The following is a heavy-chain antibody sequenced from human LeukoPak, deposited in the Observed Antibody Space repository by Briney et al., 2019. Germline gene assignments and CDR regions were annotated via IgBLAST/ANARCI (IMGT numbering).Heavy chain of an antibody. Sequence: ASVKVSCKASGYTFTSYGISWVRQAPGQGLEWMGWISAYKGNTNYAQKLQGRVTMTTDTSTSTAYMELRSLRSDDTAVYYCASSNSKWLTEEAFDIWGQGTMVTVSS. CDR2: ISAYKGNT. CDR3: ASSNSKWLTEEAFDI. D-gene: IGHD6-19*01. V-gene: IGHV1-18*01. CDR1: GYTFTSYG. J-gene: IGHJ3*02.